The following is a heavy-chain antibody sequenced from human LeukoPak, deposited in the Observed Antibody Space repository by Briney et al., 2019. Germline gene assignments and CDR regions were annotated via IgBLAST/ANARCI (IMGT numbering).Heavy chain of an antibody. CDR2: IKSKTDGGTT. D-gene: IGHD1-26*01. Sequence: GGSLRLSCAASGFTFSNAWMSWVRQAPGKGLEWVGRIKSKTDGGTTDYAAPVKGRFTISRDDSKNTLYLQMNSLKTEDTAVYYCTTDQPIRPWELLRGHWGQGTLVTVSS. J-gene: IGHJ4*02. CDR3: TTDQPIRPWELLRGH. CDR1: GFTFSNAW. V-gene: IGHV3-15*01.